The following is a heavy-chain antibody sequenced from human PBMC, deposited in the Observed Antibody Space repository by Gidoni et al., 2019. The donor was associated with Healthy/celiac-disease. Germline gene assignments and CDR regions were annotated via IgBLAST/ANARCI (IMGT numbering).Heavy chain of an antibody. D-gene: IGHD3-9*01. CDR3: ARFGDYDILTGYEERGI. CDR2: ISSSSSYI. CDR1: GFTFSSYS. V-gene: IGHV3-21*01. J-gene: IGHJ3*02. Sequence: EVQLVESGGGLVKPGGSLRLSCAASGFTFSSYSMNWVRQAPGKGLEWVSSISSSSSYIYYADSVKGRFTISRDNAKNSLYLQMNSLRAEDTAVYYCARFGDYDILTGYEERGIWGQGTMVTVSS.